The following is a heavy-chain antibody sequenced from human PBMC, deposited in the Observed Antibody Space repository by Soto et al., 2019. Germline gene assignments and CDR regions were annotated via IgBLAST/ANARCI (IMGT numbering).Heavy chain of an antibody. V-gene: IGHV1-69*12. CDR1: GGTFSSYA. CDR2: IIPIFGTA. D-gene: IGHD6-13*01. J-gene: IGHJ6*02. CDR3: AGRRYSSSRTFYYYGMDV. Sequence: QVQLVQSGAEVKKPGSSVKVSCKASGGTFSSYAISWVRQAPGQGLEWMGGIIPIFGTANYAQKFQGRVTITADESTSTAYMELSSLRSEDTAVYYCAGRRYSSSRTFYYYGMDVWGQGTTVTVSS.